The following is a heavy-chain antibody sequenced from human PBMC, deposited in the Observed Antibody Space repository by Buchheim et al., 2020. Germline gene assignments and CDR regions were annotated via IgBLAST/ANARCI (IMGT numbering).Heavy chain of an antibody. CDR2: ISGGGGST. J-gene: IGHJ5*02. CDR3: AKDGSYGDYVPHNWFDP. Sequence: EVQLLESGGGLVQPGGSLRLSCAASGFTFNSCAMSWVRQAPGKGLEWVSTISGGGGSTYYAESVKGRFTISRDNSKDTLYLQMSSLRAEDTAVYYCAKDGSYGDYVPHNWFDPWGQGTL. CDR1: GFTFNSCA. D-gene: IGHD4-17*01. V-gene: IGHV3-23*01.